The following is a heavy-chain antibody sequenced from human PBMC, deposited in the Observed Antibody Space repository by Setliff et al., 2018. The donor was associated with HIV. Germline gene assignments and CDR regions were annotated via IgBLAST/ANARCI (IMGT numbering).Heavy chain of an antibody. D-gene: IGHD3-10*01. V-gene: IGHV4-39*07. CDR3: ARGRFHRLHRPYSGSGSLGIQYFDY. CDR2: IYYSGST. Sequence: SETLSLTCTVSGGSIISSTYYWGWIRQPPGKGLEWIGNIYYSGSTYYNPSLKSRVTISGDTSKNQFSLELTSVTATDTALYYCARGRFHRLHRPYSGSGSLGIQYFDYWGQGTLVTVSS. CDR1: GGSIISSTYY. J-gene: IGHJ4*02.